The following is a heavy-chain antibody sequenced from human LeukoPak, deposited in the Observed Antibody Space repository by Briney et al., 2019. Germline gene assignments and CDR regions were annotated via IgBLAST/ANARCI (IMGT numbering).Heavy chain of an antibody. V-gene: IGHV4-30-2*01. J-gene: IGHJ3*02. D-gene: IGHD3-3*01. Sequence: PSETLSLTCTVSGGSISSGGYYWSWIRQPPGKGLEWIGYIYHSGSTYYNPSLKSRVTISVDRSKNQFSLKLSSVTAADTAVYYCARPIALRFLEWPDAFDIWGQGTMVTVSS. CDR2: IYHSGST. CDR1: GGSISSGGYY. CDR3: ARPIALRFLEWPDAFDI.